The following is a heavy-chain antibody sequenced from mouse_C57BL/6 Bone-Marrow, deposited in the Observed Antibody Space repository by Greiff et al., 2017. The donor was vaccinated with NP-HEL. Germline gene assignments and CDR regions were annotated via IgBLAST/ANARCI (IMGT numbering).Heavy chain of an antibody. CDR1: GFTFSSYA. CDR2: ISSGGGYI. V-gene: IGHV5-9-1*02. J-gene: IGHJ1*03. CDR3: TRENYGSFLYWYFDV. D-gene: IGHD1-1*01. Sequence: EVQVVESGEGLVKPGGSLKLSCAASGFTFSSYAMSWVRQTPEKRLEWVAYISSGGGYIYYADTVKGRFTISRDNARNTLYLQMSSRKSEDTAMYYCTRENYGSFLYWYFDVGGTGTTVTVSS.